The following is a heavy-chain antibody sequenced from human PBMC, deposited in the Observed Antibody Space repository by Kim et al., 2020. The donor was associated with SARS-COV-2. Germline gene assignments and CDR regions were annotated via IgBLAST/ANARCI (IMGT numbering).Heavy chain of an antibody. CDR3: ARASGVWSYYYYFIMDV. CDR1: GGSFSGHL. Sequence: SETLSLTCAVYGGSFSGHLWTWIRQPPGKGLEWIGEINHIGSTNYNPSLKSRVTISVDTSKNQFSLKLSSVTAADTAVYYCARASGVWSYYYYFIMDVWGQGTTVTVSS. J-gene: IGHJ6*02. D-gene: IGHD3-10*01. CDR2: INHIGST. V-gene: IGHV4-34*01.